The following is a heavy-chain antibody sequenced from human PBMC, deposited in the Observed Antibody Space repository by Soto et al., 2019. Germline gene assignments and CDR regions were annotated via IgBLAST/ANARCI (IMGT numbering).Heavy chain of an antibody. Sequence: QVHLVESGGGAVQPGTSLRLSCAASGFTFRSYGMHWVRQAPGKGLEWVAIIWYDGSNKNYVDSVKGRFTISRDNSKNTLYLQMSSLRAEDTAMYYCARDRATVTTGNFYYGVDVWGQGTTVTVSS. V-gene: IGHV3-33*01. CDR1: GFTFRSYG. D-gene: IGHD4-17*01. CDR3: ARDRATVTTGNFYYGVDV. J-gene: IGHJ6*02. CDR2: IWYDGSNK.